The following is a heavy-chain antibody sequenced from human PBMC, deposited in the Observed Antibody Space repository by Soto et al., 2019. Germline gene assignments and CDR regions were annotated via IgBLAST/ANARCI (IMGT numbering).Heavy chain of an antibody. J-gene: IGHJ3*02. Sequence: GGSLRLSCAASGFTFDDYAMHWVRQAPGKGLEWVSGISWNSGSIGYADSVKGRFTISRDNAKNSLYLQMNSLRAEDTALYYCVRSRGRTGPHQSDAFDIWGQGTMVTVSS. D-gene: IGHD7-27*01. CDR3: VRSRGRTGPHQSDAFDI. CDR2: ISWNSGSI. CDR1: GFTFDDYA. V-gene: IGHV3-9*01.